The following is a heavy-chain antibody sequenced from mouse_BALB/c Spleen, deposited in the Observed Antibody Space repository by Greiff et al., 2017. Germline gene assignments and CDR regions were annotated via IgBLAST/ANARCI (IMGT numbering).Heavy chain of an antibody. V-gene: IGHV3-2*02. D-gene: IGHD1-2*01. CDR2: ISYSGST. CDR1: GYSITSDYA. Sequence: VQLKESGPGLVKPSQSLSLTCTVTGYSITSDYAWNWLRQFPGNKLEWMGYISYSGSTSYNPSLKSRISITRDTSKNQFFLQLNSVTTEDTATYYCARSGFITTANYAMDYWGQGTSVTVSS. CDR3: ARSGFITTANYAMDY. J-gene: IGHJ4*01.